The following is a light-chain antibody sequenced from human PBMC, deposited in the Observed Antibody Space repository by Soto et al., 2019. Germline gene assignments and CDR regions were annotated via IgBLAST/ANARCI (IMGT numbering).Light chain of an antibody. V-gene: IGLV2-14*01. CDR3: GSYTSSSTLYV. CDR2: DVS. J-gene: IGLJ1*01. CDR1: SSDVGGSNY. Sequence: QSVLTQPASVSGSPGQSITISCTGTSSDVGGSNYVSWYQQHPAKAPKLMIYDVSNRPSGVSNRFSGSKSGNTASLTISGLQAEDEADYYCGSYTSSSTLYVFGTGTKVTVL.